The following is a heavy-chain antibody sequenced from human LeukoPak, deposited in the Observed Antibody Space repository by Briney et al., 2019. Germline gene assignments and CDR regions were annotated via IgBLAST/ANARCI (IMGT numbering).Heavy chain of an antibody. Sequence: ASVRVSCKASGYTFTVYYMHWVRQAPGQGLEWMGWINPNSGGTNYAQKFQGRVTMTRETSISTAYMELSRLRSDDTAVYYCASRTDDYGGNSGFDIWGQGTMVTVSS. CDR1: GYTFTVYY. D-gene: IGHD4-23*01. V-gene: IGHV1-2*02. CDR3: ASRTDDYGGNSGFDI. CDR2: INPNSGGT. J-gene: IGHJ3*02.